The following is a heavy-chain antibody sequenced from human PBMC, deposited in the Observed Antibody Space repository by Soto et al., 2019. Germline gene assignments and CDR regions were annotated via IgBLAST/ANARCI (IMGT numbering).Heavy chain of an antibody. V-gene: IGHV3-7*03. CDR2: IKQDGSEK. Sequence: EVQLVESGGGLVQPGGSLRLSCAACGFSFSSYWMSWLRQAPGKGLEWVANIKQDGSEKYYVDSVKGRFTISRDNAKNSLYLQMNSLRAEDTAVYYCARVGKVDTAMVYYYYYGMDVWGQGTTVTVSS. CDR1: GFSFSSYW. CDR3: ARVGKVDTAMVYYYYYGMDV. D-gene: IGHD5-18*01. J-gene: IGHJ6*02.